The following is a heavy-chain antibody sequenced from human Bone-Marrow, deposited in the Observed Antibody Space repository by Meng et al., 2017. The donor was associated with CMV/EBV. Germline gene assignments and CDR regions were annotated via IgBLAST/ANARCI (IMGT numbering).Heavy chain of an antibody. D-gene: IGHD6-19*01. J-gene: IGHJ4*02. CDR3: ARSSGWSRFDY. CDR2: INPNTDT. Sequence: QVHLVQSGAAVQTPGATVKVSCKASGYTLTDYYIHWVRKAPGQWLEWMGWINPNTDTNYAQNFQGRVTMTRDMSINTAYMELSRLTSGDTAVYYCARSSGWSRFDYWGQGTLVTVSS. CDR1: GYTLTDYY. V-gene: IGHV1-2*02.